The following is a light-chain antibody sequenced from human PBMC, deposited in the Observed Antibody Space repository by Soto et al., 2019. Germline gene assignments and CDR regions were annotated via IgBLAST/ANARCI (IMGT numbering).Light chain of an antibody. CDR3: QQYNNWPRT. V-gene: IGKV3-15*01. CDR1: QSVNSN. CDR2: GTS. J-gene: IGKJ1*01. Sequence: EIVMTQSPATLSVSPGERATLSCRASQSVNSNLAWYQQKAGQAPRLLIYGTSTRATGIPARFSGSGSRTEFTLTISSLQFEDFAVYYCQQYNNWPRTFGQGTRWIS.